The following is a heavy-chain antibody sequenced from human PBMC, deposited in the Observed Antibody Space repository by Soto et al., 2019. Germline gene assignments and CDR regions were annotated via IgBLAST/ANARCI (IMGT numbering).Heavy chain of an antibody. J-gene: IGHJ3*02. CDR1: GYTFTGYY. CDR3: ARARVWSGYYDAFDI. Sequence: ASVKVSCKASGYTFTGYYMHWVRQAPGQGLEWMGWINPNSGGTNYAQKFRGWVTMTRDTSISTAYMELSRLRSDDTAVYYCARARVWSGYYDAFDIWGQGTMVTVSS. V-gene: IGHV1-2*04. D-gene: IGHD3-3*01. CDR2: INPNSGGT.